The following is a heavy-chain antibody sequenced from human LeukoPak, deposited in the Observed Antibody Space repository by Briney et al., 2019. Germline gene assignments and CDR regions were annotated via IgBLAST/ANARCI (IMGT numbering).Heavy chain of an antibody. CDR2: FSHSGTT. CDR1: GYSMRSYY. Sequence: PSETQSLTCNVSGYSMRSYYWSWLRQPPGKGLEWIAYFSHSGTTNYNPSLKSRVIISVDTSNHQFSLTLRSVTAADTAVYYCARHLDYDSGGYFYPYFDDWGQGTLVTVSS. V-gene: IGHV4-59*08. J-gene: IGHJ4*02. D-gene: IGHD3-22*01. CDR3: ARHLDYDSGGYFYPYFDD.